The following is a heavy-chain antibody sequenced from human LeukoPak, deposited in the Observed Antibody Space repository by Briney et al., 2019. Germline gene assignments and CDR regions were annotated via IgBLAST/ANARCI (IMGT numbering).Heavy chain of an antibody. D-gene: IGHD2-21*02. V-gene: IGHV1-3*01. CDR2: INAGNGNT. CDR3: ARDKIVVVTATSYYYYGMDV. Sequence: GASVKVSCKASGYTFTSYAMHWVRRAPGQRLEWMGWINAGNGNTKYSQKFQGRVTITRDTSASTAYMELSSLRSEDTAVYYCARDKIVVVTATSYYYYGMDVWGQGTTVTVSS. CDR1: GYTFTSYA. J-gene: IGHJ6*02.